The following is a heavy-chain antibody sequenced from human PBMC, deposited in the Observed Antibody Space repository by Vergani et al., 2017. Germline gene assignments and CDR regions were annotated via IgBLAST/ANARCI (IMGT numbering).Heavy chain of an antibody. V-gene: IGHV3-23*01. Sequence: EVQLMESGGGWAQPGGSLRLSCAASGFTFSSYGMHWVRQAPGKGLEWVSTLSASDRRTHYADSVKGRFTISRDNSKNTLFLHMNSLRPEDTAVYYCAKVGRSEVAGTFGAFDIWGQGTMVTVSS. CDR1: GFTFSSYG. J-gene: IGHJ3*02. CDR2: LSASDRRT. CDR3: AKVGRSEVAGTFGAFDI. D-gene: IGHD6-19*01.